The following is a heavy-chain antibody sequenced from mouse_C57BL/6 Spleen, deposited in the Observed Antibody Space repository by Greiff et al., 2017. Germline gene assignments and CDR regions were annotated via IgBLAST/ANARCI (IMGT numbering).Heavy chain of an antibody. CDR1: GYAFSSYW. D-gene: IGHD2-5*01. CDR3: ARKKDYYSNFYFDY. Sequence: QVQLQQPGAELVKPGASVKISCKASGYAFSSYWMNWVKQRPGKGLEWIGQIYPGDGDTNYNGKFKGKATLTADKSSSTAYMQLSSLTSEDSAVYFCARKKDYYSNFYFDYWGQGTTLTVSS. J-gene: IGHJ2*01. V-gene: IGHV1-80*01. CDR2: IYPGDGDT.